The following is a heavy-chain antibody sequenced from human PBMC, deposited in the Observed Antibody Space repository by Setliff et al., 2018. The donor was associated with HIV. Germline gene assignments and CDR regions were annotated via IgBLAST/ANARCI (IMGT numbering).Heavy chain of an antibody. D-gene: IGHD4-17*01. V-gene: IGHV1-69*05. CDR3: ASAPLTTVTTGPRYYLDS. J-gene: IGHJ4*02. CDR1: GGTFNSYI. Sequence: SVKVSCKAAGGTFNSYILSWVRQAPGQGLEWTGGIIPSFGTANYAQKFQGRVTITTDESTSTVYMEVSNLKSEDTAVYYCASAPLTTVTTGPRYYLDSWGQGTLVTVSS. CDR2: IIPSFGTA.